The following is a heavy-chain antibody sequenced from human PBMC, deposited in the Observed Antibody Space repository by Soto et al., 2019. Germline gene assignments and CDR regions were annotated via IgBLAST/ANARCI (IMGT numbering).Heavy chain of an antibody. Sequence: GGSLRLSCAASGFNFDIYAMVWVRQAPGKGLEWVSSISKRSTSIFYDDSVKGRFTICKYNPDNSLLLQLSSVRDEDTAVHHRARVPSPAVRKELAVWGRGTT. CDR1: GFNFDIYA. CDR3: ARVPSPAVRKELAV. V-gene: IGHV3-21*06. CDR2: ISKRSTSI. D-gene: IGHD2-2*01. J-gene: IGHJ6*01.